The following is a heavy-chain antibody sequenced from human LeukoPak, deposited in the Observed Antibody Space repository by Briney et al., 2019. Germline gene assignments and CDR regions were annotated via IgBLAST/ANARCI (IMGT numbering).Heavy chain of an antibody. CDR1: GGSISSSSYY. J-gene: IGHJ2*01. V-gene: IGHV4-39*07. CDR2: VYYSGST. D-gene: IGHD1-26*01. Sequence: SETLSLTCTVSGGSISSSSYYWDWIRQPPGKGLEWIGSVYYSGSTNYNPSLKSRVTISVDTSKNQFSLKLSSVTAADTAVYYCANLLRGYWYFDLWGRGTLVTVSS. CDR3: ANLLRGYWYFDL.